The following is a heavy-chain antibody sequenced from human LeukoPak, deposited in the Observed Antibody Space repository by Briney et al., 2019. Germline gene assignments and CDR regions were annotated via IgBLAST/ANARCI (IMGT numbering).Heavy chain of an antibody. Sequence: GGSLRLSCAASGFTFSDHYMDWVRQAPGKGLEWVSAISGSGGSTYYADSVKGRFTISRDNSKNTLYLQMNSLRAEDTAVYYCAKKEGSAYFDYWGQGTLVTVSS. CDR1: GFTFSDHY. CDR3: AKKEGSAYFDY. CDR2: ISGSGGST. D-gene: IGHD6-25*01. V-gene: IGHV3-23*01. J-gene: IGHJ4*02.